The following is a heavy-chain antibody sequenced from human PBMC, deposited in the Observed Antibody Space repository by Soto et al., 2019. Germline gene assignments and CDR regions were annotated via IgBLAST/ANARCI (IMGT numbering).Heavy chain of an antibody. D-gene: IGHD5-12*01. V-gene: IGHV3-48*03. CDR1: GLTFSNYE. CDR2: ISSSGSHI. Sequence: GGSLRLSCAASGLTFSNYEMNWVRQAPGKGLERVSYISSSGSHIFYATSVKGRFTISRDNARNSLYLQMNSLRAEDTAVYYCGRTLSGYDSGSAYWGQGTLVTVSS. J-gene: IGHJ4*02. CDR3: GRTLSGYDSGSAY.